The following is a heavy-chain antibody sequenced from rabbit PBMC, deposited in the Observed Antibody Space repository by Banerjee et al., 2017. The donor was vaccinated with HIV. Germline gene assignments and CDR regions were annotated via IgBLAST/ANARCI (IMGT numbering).Heavy chain of an antibody. V-gene: IGHV1S45*01. CDR1: GFSFSNKYV. CDR3: ARDLAGAIGWNFNL. D-gene: IGHD4-1*01. J-gene: IGHJ4*01. CDR2: INTSSGNT. Sequence: QEQLEESGGDLVKPEGSLTLTCTASGFSFSNKYVMCWVRQAPGKGLEWIACINTSSGNTVYASWAKGRFTISKTSPTTVTLQMTSLTAADTATYFCARDLAGAIGWNFNLWGQGTLVTVS.